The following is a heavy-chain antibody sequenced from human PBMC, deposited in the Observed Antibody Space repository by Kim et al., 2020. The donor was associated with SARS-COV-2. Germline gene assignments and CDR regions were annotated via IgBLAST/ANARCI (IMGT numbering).Heavy chain of an antibody. CDR3: ARSLNQADDDY. D-gene: IGHD3-16*01. CDR2: T. J-gene: IGHJ4*02. Sequence: TSYAQKFQGRVTMTRDTSTSTVYMELSSLRSEDTAVYYCARSLNQADDDYWGQGTLVTVSS. V-gene: IGHV1-46*01.